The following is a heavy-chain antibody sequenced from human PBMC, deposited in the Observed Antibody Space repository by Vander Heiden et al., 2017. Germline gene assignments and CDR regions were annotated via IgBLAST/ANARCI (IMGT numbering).Heavy chain of an antibody. CDR3: ARERDGYLDY. CDR2: IYSGGST. J-gene: IGHJ4*02. Sequence: EVQLVESGGGLIQPGGSLRLSCAASGFTVTSNYMSWVRQARGKGLEWVSVIYSGGSTYYADSVKGRFTISRDNAKNTLDLQMNSLRAEDTAVYYCARERDGYLDYWGQGTLVTVSS. CDR1: GFTVTSNY. V-gene: IGHV3-53*01.